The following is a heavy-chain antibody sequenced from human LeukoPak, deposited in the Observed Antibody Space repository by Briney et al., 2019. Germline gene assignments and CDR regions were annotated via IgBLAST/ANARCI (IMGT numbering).Heavy chain of an antibody. V-gene: IGHV1-18*01. CDR1: GYTFSNHG. CDR2: ISGYNGNT. J-gene: IGHJ4*02. CDR3: ARDLSLGRHDDGEPFDS. Sequence: GASVKVSCKTSGYTFSNHGIRWVRQAPGQGLEWMGWISGYNGNTNYVQKFRGRITMTTDTSTSTAYLQLRSLSSDDTALYYCARDLSLGRHDDGEPFDSWGQGTLVTVSS. D-gene: IGHD4-17*01.